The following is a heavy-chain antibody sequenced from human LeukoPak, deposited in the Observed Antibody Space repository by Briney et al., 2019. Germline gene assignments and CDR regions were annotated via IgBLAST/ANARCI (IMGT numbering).Heavy chain of an antibody. CDR3: ARDTYYDFWSGYYPP. D-gene: IGHD3-3*01. J-gene: IGHJ1*01. V-gene: IGHV4-34*01. CDR1: GGSFSGYY. CDR2: INHSGST. Sequence: SETLSLTCAVYGGSFSGYYWSWIRQPPGKGLEWIGEINHSGSTNYNPSLKSRVTISVDTSKNQFSLKLSSVTAADTAVYYCARDTYYDFWSGYYPPWGQAPWSPSPQ.